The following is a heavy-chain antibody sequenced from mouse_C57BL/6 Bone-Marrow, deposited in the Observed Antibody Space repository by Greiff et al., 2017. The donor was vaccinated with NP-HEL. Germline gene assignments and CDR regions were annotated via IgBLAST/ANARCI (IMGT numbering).Heavy chain of an antibody. CDR1: GFTFSDYY. CDR2: INYDGSST. V-gene: IGHV5-16*01. J-gene: IGHJ3*01. D-gene: IGHD1-1*02. CDR3: ARGLWSFAY. Sequence: EVQVVESEGGLVQPGSSMKLSCTASGFTFSDYYMAWVRQVPEKGLEWVANINYDGSSTYYLDSLKSRFIISRDNAKNILYLQMSSLKSEDTATYYCARGLWSFAYWGQGTLVTVSA.